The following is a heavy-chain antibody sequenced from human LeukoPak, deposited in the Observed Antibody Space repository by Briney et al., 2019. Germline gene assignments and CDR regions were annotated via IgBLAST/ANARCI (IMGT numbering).Heavy chain of an antibody. Sequence: SETLSLTCTVSGGSISSSSYYWGWIRQPPGKGLEWIGSIYYSGSTYYNPSLKSRVTISVDTSKNQFSLNLSSVTAADTAVYYCAKPQYSSSYDFDFWGQGTLVTVSS. D-gene: IGHD6-6*01. CDR3: AKPQYSSSYDFDF. CDR2: IYYSGST. CDR1: GGSISSSSYY. V-gene: IGHV4-39*07. J-gene: IGHJ4*02.